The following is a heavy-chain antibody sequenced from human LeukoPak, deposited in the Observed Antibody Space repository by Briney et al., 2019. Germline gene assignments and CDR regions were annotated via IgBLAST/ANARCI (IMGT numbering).Heavy chain of an antibody. CDR3: ALVVYHSGRPGP. D-gene: IGHD1-14*01. CDR1: DLNMIGYY. V-gene: IGHV4-34*08. CDR2: TDHSGST. Sequence: PSETLSLTCAVFDLNMIGYYWSWIRQPSGKGLEWIGETDHSGSTTYNPSLMGRVSISIDTSRNQFYLTANSVSAADTAVYYCALVVYHSGRPGPWGQGTPVTVSS. J-gene: IGHJ5*02.